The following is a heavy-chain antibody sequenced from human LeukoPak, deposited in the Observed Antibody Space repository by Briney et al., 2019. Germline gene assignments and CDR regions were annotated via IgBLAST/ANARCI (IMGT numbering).Heavy chain of an antibody. D-gene: IGHD3-22*01. V-gene: IGHV1-69*02. CDR3: ASRYYDSSRYYQYYFDY. J-gene: IGHJ4*02. CDR1: GYPFIGNY. Sequence: GASVKVSCKASGYPFIGNYIHWVRQAPGHGLELMGRIIPILDLTNYAQRFQGRVTITADTSTSTVYMELNSLRSEDTAVYYCASRYYDSSRYYQYYFDYWGQGTLVTVSS. CDR2: IIPILDLT.